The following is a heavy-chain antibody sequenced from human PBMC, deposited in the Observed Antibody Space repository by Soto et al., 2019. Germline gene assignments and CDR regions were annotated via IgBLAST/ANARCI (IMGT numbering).Heavy chain of an antibody. J-gene: IGHJ6*02. CDR3: ARMPRVCSSGGSCYFDGMDV. Sequence: GASVKVSCKASGGTFSSYAISWVRQAPGQGLEWMGGIIPIFGTANYAQKFQGRVTITADESTSTAYMELSSLRSEDTAVYYCARMPRVCSSGGSCYFDGMDVWGQGTTATVSS. V-gene: IGHV1-69*13. CDR1: GGTFSSYA. D-gene: IGHD2-15*01. CDR2: IIPIFGTA.